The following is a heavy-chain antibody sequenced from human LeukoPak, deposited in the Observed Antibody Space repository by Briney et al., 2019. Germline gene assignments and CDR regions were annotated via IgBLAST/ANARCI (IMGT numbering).Heavy chain of an antibody. CDR1: GYTFTSYG. CDR2: ISAYNGNT. CDR3: ARRYCSSTSCQKRPDWFDP. D-gene: IGHD2-2*01. V-gene: IGHV1-18*01. J-gene: IGHJ5*02. Sequence: GASVKVSCKASGYTFTSYGISWVRQAPGQGLDWMGWISAYNGNTNYAQKLQGRVTMTTDTSTSTAYMELRSLRSDDTAVYYCARRYCSSTSCQKRPDWFDPWGQGTLVTVSS.